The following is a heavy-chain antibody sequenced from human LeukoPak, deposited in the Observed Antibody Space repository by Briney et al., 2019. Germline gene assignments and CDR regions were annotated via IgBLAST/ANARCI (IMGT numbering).Heavy chain of an antibody. J-gene: IGHJ3*02. CDR3: VNDYGDYVDAFDI. CDR2: IYSGGST. CDR1: GFTVSSNY. Sequence: PGGSLRLSCAASGFTVSSNYMSWVRQAPGKGLEWVSVIYSGGSTYYADSVKGRFTISRDNSKNTLHLQMNSLRAEDTAVYYCVNDYGDYVDAFDIWGQGTMVTVSS. V-gene: IGHV3-66*01. D-gene: IGHD4-17*01.